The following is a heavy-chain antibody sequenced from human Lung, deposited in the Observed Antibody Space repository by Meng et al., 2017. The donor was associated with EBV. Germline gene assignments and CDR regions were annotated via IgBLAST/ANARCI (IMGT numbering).Heavy chain of an antibody. CDR2: IFYTGNA. CDR1: CGSIMSGSF. Sequence: SAPGLLNPSEPLPLPCTVSCGSIMSGSFWRWIRPPPGKGLEWIGTIFYTGNAYYSPTLKSRITLSADTSKNHFSLNLRSVTAADTAVYFCARHAEYGDYKSYFDPWGQGTLVTVSS. D-gene: IGHD4-17*01. CDR3: ARHAEYGDYKSYFDP. V-gene: IGHV4-39*01. J-gene: IGHJ5*02.